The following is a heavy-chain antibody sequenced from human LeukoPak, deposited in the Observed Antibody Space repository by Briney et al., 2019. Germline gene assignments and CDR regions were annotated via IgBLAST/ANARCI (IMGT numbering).Heavy chain of an antibody. CDR2: IYPGDSDT. Sequence: KVSCKGSGYSFTSYWIGWVRQMPGKGLEWMGIIYPGDSDTRYSPSFQGQVTISADKSISTAYLQWSSLKASDTAMYYCARGDGSGSYSPGWVDYWGQGALVTVSS. D-gene: IGHD3-10*01. J-gene: IGHJ4*02. CDR3: ARGDGSGSYSPGWVDY. CDR1: GYSFTSYW. V-gene: IGHV5-51*01.